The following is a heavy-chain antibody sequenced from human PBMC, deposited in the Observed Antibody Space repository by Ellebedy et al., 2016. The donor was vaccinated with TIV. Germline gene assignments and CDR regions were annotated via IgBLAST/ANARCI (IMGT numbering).Heavy chain of an antibody. D-gene: IGHD1-7*01. Sequence: GESLKISXAASGFTVGNNYMRWVRQAPGKGLEWVSLIYSRGDTAYADSVKGRFTISRDNAKNTLYLQMNTLRAEDTAVYYCATAGNYRFDHWGQGALVTVSS. J-gene: IGHJ4*02. V-gene: IGHV3-53*01. CDR2: IYSRGDT. CDR1: GFTVGNNY. CDR3: ATAGNYRFDH.